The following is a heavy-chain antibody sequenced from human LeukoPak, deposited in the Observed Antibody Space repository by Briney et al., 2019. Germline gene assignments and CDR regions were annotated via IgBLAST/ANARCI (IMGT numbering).Heavy chain of an antibody. Sequence: ASVKVSCKASGGTFSSYAISWVRQAPGQGLEWMGWINPNSGGANYAQKFQGWVTMTRDTSISTAYMELSRLRSDDTAVYYCARESPGHYYDSSALDYWGQGTLVTVSS. J-gene: IGHJ4*02. D-gene: IGHD3-22*01. V-gene: IGHV1-2*04. CDR3: ARESPGHYYDSSALDY. CDR2: INPNSGGA. CDR1: GGTFSSYA.